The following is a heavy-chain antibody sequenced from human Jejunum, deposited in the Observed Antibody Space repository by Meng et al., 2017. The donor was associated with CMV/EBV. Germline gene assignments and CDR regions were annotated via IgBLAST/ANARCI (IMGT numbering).Heavy chain of an antibody. CDR2: TNQDGSEK. CDR1: GFTFRTYW. CDR3: ARGSWAAPDY. Sequence: CAASGFTFRTYWMSWVRQAPGKGLEWVASTNQDGSEKYYVDSVKARFTISRDNAKNSLYLQMNSLRAEDTAVYYCARGSWAAPDYWGQGTRVTVSS. D-gene: IGHD3-16*01. V-gene: IGHV3-7*01. J-gene: IGHJ4*02.